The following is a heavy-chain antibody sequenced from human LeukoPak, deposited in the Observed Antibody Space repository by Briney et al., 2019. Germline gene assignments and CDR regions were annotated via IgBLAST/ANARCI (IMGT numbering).Heavy chain of an antibody. Sequence: SETLSLTCTVSGGSISSSSYYWGWIRQPPGKGLEWIGSIYYSGSTYYNPSLKSRVTISVDTSKNQFSLKLSSVTAADTAVYYCARRYSSSWSGFDYWGQGTLVTVSS. J-gene: IGHJ4*02. V-gene: IGHV4-39*01. CDR3: ARRYSSSWSGFDY. CDR1: GGSISSSSYY. D-gene: IGHD6-13*01. CDR2: IYYSGST.